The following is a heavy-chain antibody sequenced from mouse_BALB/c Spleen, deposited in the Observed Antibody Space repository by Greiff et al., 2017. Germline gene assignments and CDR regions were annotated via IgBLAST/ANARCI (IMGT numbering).Heavy chain of an antibody. Sequence: VHVKQSGPELVKPGASVKISCKASGYSFTGYNMNWVKQSHGKSLEWIGNIDPYYGGTSYNQKFKGKATLTVDKSSSTAYRQLKSLSSEDSAVCYCARSGDAMDYWGQGTSVTVSS. D-gene: IGHD3-1*01. CDR1: GYSFTGYN. CDR3: ARSGDAMDY. CDR2: IDPYYGGT. V-gene: IGHV1S135*01. J-gene: IGHJ4*01.